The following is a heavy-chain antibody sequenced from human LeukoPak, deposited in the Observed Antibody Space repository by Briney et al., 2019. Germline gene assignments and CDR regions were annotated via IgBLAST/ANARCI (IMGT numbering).Heavy chain of an antibody. D-gene: IGHD4-11*01. V-gene: IGHV1-2*02. CDR1: GYRFTDYY. Sequence: GASVKVSCKASGYRFTDYYVHWVRQASGQGLEWMAWINPNDGTTNYLQRFQGRVTMTTDTSISTAYMELSNLRSDDTAVYYCARTSDYYNYYFDYWGQGNPVTVSS. J-gene: IGHJ4*02. CDR3: ARTSDYYNYYFDY. CDR2: INPNDGTT.